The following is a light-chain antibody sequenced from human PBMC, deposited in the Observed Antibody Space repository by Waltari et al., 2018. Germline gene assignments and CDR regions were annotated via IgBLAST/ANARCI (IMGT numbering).Light chain of an antibody. CDR3: QQYGSSPGLT. V-gene: IGKV3-20*01. J-gene: IGKJ4*01. CDR2: GAS. Sequence: EIVLTQSSGTLSLSPGDRATLSCRASQSVSSSYLAWYQQKPGQAPRLLIYGASSRATGIPDRFSGSGSGTDFTLTISRLEPEDFAVYYCQQYGSSPGLTFGGGTKVEIK. CDR1: QSVSSSY.